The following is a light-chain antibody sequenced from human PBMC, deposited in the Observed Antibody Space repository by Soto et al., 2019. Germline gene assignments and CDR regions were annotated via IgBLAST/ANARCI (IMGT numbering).Light chain of an antibody. V-gene: IGKV3-11*01. CDR1: QSISRC. J-gene: IGKJ4*01. CDR3: QQRGTWPRVT. Sequence: EIVFTQSPATLSLSPGETATLSCRASQSISRCLAWYQQKPGQAPRLLIYDASIRATGIPARFRGGGSETDFTLTISSLXPEDFAIYYCQQRGTWPRVTFGGGTKVDIK. CDR2: DAS.